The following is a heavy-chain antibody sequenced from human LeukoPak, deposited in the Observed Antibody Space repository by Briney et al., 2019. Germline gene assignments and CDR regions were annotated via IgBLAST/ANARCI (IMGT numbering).Heavy chain of an antibody. CDR1: GFTVSSNY. V-gene: IGHV3-53*01. Sequence: GGSLRLSCAASGFTVSSNYMSWVRQAPGKGLEWVPVIYSGGSTYYADSVKGRFTISRDNSKNTLYLQMNSLRAEGTAVYYCARYRYSGSYPLDYWGQGTLVTVSS. CDR2: IYSGGST. D-gene: IGHD1-26*01. CDR3: ARYRYSGSYPLDY. J-gene: IGHJ4*02.